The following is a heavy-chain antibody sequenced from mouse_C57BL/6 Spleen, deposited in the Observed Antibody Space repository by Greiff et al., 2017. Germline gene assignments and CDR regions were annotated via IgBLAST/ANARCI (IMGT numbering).Heavy chain of an antibody. Sequence: EVHLVESGEGLVKPGGSLKLSCAASGFTFSSYAMSWVRQTPEKRLEWVAYISSGGDYIYYADTVKGRFTISSDNARNTLYLQMSSLKSEDTAMYYCTREYDGFAYWGQGTLVTVSA. D-gene: IGHD2-14*01. V-gene: IGHV5-9-1*02. J-gene: IGHJ3*01. CDR2: ISSGGDYI. CDR1: GFTFSSYA. CDR3: TREYDGFAY.